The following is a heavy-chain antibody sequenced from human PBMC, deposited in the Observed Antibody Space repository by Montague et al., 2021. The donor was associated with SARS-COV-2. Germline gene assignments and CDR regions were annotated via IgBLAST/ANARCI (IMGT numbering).Heavy chain of an antibody. Sequence: SETLSLTYSVSGYSISSGYYWGWIRQRPGKGLEWIGNIYHSGGTXYSPALKSRVTVSVDTSKNQFSLRLSSVTAADTAVYYCARWYYGSGSYPHWGQGTLVTVSS. V-gene: IGHV4-38-2*01. D-gene: IGHD3-10*01. CDR2: IYHSGGT. J-gene: IGHJ4*02. CDR1: GYSISSGYY. CDR3: ARWYYGSGSYPH.